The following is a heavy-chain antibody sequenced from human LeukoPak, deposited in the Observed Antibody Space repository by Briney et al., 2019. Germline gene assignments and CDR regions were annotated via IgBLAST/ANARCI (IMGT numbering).Heavy chain of an antibody. CDR2: ISAYNGNT. V-gene: IGHV1-18*01. CDR1: GYTFTSYG. D-gene: IGHD3-10*01. J-gene: IGHJ6*03. Sequence: ASVKVSCKASGYTFTSYGISWVRQSPGQGLEWMGWISAYNGNTNYAQKLQGRVTMTTDTSTSTAYMELRSLRSDDTAVYYSARGRFGELLSPFYYYMDVWGKGTTVTVSS. CDR3: ARGRFGELLSPFYYYMDV.